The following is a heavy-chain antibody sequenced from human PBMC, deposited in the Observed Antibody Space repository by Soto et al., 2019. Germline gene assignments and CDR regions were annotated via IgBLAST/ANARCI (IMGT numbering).Heavy chain of an antibody. CDR3: AREDSYGWSGESLDV. J-gene: IGHJ6*02. CDR2: IDKSGGT. CDR1: AYTLRYQS. D-gene: IGHD6-19*01. V-gene: IGHV4-34*01. Sequence: SETLSLSTALVAYTLRYQSVNCLRPSAGKGLEWIGEIDKSGGTNYNPSLKSRAIISDDTSKNQFSMTLTSVTAADTAVYYCAREDSYGWSGESLDVWGEGTTV.